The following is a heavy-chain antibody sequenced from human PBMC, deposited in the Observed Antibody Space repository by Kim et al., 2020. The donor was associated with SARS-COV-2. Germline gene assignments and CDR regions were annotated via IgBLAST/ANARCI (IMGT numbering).Heavy chain of an antibody. CDR3: IRDLGD. V-gene: IGHV3-72*01. Sequence: ARRYTTEYAASVKGRFTISRDDSTNSLYLQMNNLKTDDTAVYYCIRDLGDWGQGTLVTVSS. CDR2: ARRYTT. J-gene: IGHJ4*02.